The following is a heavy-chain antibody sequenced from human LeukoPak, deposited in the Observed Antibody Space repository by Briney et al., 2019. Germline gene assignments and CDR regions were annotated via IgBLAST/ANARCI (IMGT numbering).Heavy chain of an antibody. CDR3: ARRYAHGGFDP. Sequence: SETLSLTCTVSGGSISSSSYYWGWIRQPPGKGLEWIGSIYYSGGTYYNPSLKSRVTISVDTSKNQFSLKLSSVTAADTAVYYCARRYAHGGFDPWGQGTLVTVSS. J-gene: IGHJ5*02. CDR2: IYYSGGT. CDR1: GGSISSSSYY. V-gene: IGHV4-39*01. D-gene: IGHD2-2*01.